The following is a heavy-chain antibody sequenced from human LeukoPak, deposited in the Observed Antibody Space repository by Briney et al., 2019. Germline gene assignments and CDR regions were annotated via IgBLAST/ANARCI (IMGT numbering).Heavy chain of an antibody. Sequence: GGSLRLSCAASGFTFSSYGMSWVRQAPGKGLEWVSAISGSGGSTYYADSVKGRFTISRDNSKNTLYLQMNSLRAEDTAVYYCAKDKEAYYYDSSGYYRDAFDIWGQGTMVTVSS. D-gene: IGHD3-22*01. CDR3: AKDKEAYYYDSSGYYRDAFDI. CDR2: ISGSGGST. J-gene: IGHJ3*02. V-gene: IGHV3-23*01. CDR1: GFTFSSYG.